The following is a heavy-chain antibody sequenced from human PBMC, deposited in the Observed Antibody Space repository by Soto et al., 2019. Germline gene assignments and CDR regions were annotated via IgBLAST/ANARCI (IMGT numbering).Heavy chain of an antibody. CDR3: ARVPSGNSGYADYYYYMDV. CDR1: GGTFSSYT. V-gene: IGHV1-69*02. D-gene: IGHD5-12*01. Sequence: QVQLVQSGAEVKKPGSSVKVSCKASGGTFSSYTISWVRQAPGQGLEWMGRIIPILGIANYAQKFQGRVTITADKSTRTAYMELSSLRSEDTTVYYCARVPSGNSGYADYYYYMDVWGKGTTVTVSS. CDR2: IIPILGIA. J-gene: IGHJ6*03.